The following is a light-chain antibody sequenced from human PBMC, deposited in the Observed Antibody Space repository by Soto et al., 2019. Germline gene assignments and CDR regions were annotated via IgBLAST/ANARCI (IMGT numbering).Light chain of an antibody. CDR2: DVN. Sequence: QSALTQPPSASGSPGQSVTISCTGTSSDVSRYNHVSWYQQHPGKAPKLIIFDVNKRPSGVPDRFSGSKSVNTASLTASGLQAEDEADYYCSAYAGSIYVFGTGTKVTVL. J-gene: IGLJ1*01. V-gene: IGLV2-8*01. CDR3: SAYAGSIYV. CDR1: SSDVSRYNH.